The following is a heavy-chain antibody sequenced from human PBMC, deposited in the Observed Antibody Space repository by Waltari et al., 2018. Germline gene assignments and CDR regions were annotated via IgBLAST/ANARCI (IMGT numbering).Heavy chain of an antibody. CDR1: GFTFSDDY. D-gene: IGHD4-17*01. J-gene: IGHJ4*02. Sequence: QVQLVESGGGVGKPGGSLRLSCACSGFTFSDDYMSWIRQAPGKGVEWVSYISSSGSTRYYADSVKGRFTISRDNAKNSLYLQMNSLRAEDTAVYYCARDGLNGDFFNYWGQGTLVTVSS. CDR3: ARDGLNGDFFNY. CDR2: ISSSGSTR. V-gene: IGHV3-11*04.